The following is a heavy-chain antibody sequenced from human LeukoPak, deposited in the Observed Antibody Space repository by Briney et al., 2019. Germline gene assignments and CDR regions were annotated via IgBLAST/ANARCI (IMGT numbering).Heavy chain of an antibody. V-gene: IGHV3-48*01. D-gene: IGHD3-16*01. CDR2: ISSSSSTI. J-gene: IGHJ4*02. CDR1: GFTFSTYS. Sequence: PGGSLRLSCAASGFTFSTYSMNWVRQAPGKGLEWVSDISSSSSTIYCADSVKGRFTISKDNAKNSLYLQMNSLRAEDTAVYYCARYYSQWSFDYWGQGTLVTVSS. CDR3: ARYYSQWSFDY.